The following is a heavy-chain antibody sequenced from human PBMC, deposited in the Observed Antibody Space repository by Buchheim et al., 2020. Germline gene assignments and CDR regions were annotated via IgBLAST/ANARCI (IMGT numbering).Heavy chain of an antibody. V-gene: IGHV1-2*06. D-gene: IGHD3-10*01. CDR2: INPNSGGT. J-gene: IGHJ4*02. CDR3: ALFSSNYYGSGSPNYFDY. Sequence: QVQLVQSGAEVKKPGASVKVSCKVSGYTFTGYYMHWVRQAPGQGLEWMGRINPNSGGTNYAQKFQGRVTMTRDTSISTAYMELSRLRSDDTAVYYCALFSSNYYGSGSPNYFDYWGQGTL. CDR1: GYTFTGYY.